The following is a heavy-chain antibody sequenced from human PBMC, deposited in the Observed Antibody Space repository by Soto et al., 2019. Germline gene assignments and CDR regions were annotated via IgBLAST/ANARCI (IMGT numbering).Heavy chain of an antibody. CDR2: INPKTGGT. CDR1: GYTFTDYY. V-gene: IGHV1-2*02. Sequence: ASVKVSCKASGYTFTDYYMHWVRQAPGQGLEWMGWINPKTGGTNYVQKFQGRVTMTRDTSITTAYMELSRLRSDDTAVYYCARDVVGSDYFDSWGQGTLVAISS. J-gene: IGHJ4*02. D-gene: IGHD1-26*01. CDR3: ARDVVGSDYFDS.